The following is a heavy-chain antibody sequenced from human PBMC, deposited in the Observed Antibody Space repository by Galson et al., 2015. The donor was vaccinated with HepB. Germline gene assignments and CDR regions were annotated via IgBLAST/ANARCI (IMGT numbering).Heavy chain of an antibody. CDR1: GFTFSGSA. CDR2: IRSKANNYAT. J-gene: IGHJ4*02. Sequence: SLRLSCAAAGFTFSGSAMHWVRQASGKGLEWIGHIRSKANNYATVYAAAVKGRFAISRDDSKTTADRQMNSLKTEDTAVYYCFSRTISYDFWGDYVEDYFDHWGQGTLVTVSS. D-gene: IGHD3-3*01. V-gene: IGHV3-73*01. CDR3: FSRTISYDFWGDYVEDYFDH.